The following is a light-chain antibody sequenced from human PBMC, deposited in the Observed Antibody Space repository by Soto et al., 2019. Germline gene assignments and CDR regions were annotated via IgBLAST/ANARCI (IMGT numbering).Light chain of an antibody. CDR3: NSYTASGYII. CDR1: SRDVGRYNY. CDR2: EVS. Sequence: QSVLTQPASVSGSPGQSITISCTGTSRDVGRYNYVSWYQQHPGKAPKVVIYEVSNRPLGVSNRFSGSKSGNTASLTISGLQAEDEADYYCNSYTASGYIILGGGTKVTVL. V-gene: IGLV2-14*01. J-gene: IGLJ2*01.